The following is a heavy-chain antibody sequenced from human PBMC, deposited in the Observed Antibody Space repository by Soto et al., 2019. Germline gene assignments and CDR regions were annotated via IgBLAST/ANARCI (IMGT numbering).Heavy chain of an antibody. CDR3: ARAHTSYFDN. D-gene: IGHD2-2*02. Sequence: QVQLVQSGAEVKKPGASVKVSCKASGYTFTSHGISWVRQVPGHGLEWMGWISTDNGNTNYEQKLQGRVTMTIDTATSTAYMELRSLRSDDTAVYYCARAHTSYFDNWGQGTLITVSS. J-gene: IGHJ4*02. CDR1: GYTFTSHG. CDR2: ISTDNGNT. V-gene: IGHV1-18*01.